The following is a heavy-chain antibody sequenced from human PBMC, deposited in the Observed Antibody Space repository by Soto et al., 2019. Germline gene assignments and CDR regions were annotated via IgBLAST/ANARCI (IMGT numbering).Heavy chain of an antibody. D-gene: IGHD6-13*01. CDR1: GYTFTSYA. CDR3: ARVIAAAGTGWFDP. Sequence: ASVKVSCKASGYTFTSYAMHWVRQAPGQRLEWMGWINAGNGNTKYSQKFQGRVTITRDTSASTAYMELSSLRSEDTAVYYCARVIAAAGTGWFDPWGQGXLVTVSS. CDR2: INAGNGNT. J-gene: IGHJ5*02. V-gene: IGHV1-3*01.